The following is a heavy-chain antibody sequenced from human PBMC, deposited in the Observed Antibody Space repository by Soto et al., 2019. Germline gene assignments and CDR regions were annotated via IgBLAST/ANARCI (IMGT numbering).Heavy chain of an antibody. Sequence: SVKVSCKASGGTFSSYAISWLRQAPGQGLEWMGGIIPIFGTANYAQKFQGRVTITADESTSTAYMELSSLRSEDTAVYYCARDPPYSSGWYGYYGMDVWGQGTTVTVSS. CDR2: IIPIFGTA. J-gene: IGHJ6*02. V-gene: IGHV1-69*13. CDR1: GGTFSSYA. CDR3: ARDPPYSSGWYGYYGMDV. D-gene: IGHD6-19*01.